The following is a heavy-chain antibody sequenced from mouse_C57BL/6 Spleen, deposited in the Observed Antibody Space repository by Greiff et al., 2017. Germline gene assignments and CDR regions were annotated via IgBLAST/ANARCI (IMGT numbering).Heavy chain of an antibody. V-gene: IGHV3-6*01. D-gene: IGHD1-1*01. CDR1: GYSITSGYY. J-gene: IGHJ4*01. CDR3: AREGTTVVVPGAMDY. CDR2: ISYDGSN. Sequence: EVKLQESGPGLVKPSQSLSLTCSVTGYSITSGYYWNWIRQFPGNKLEWMGYISYDGSNNYNPSLKNRISITRDTSKNQFFLKLNSVTTEDTATYYCAREGTTVVVPGAMDYWGQGTSVTVSS.